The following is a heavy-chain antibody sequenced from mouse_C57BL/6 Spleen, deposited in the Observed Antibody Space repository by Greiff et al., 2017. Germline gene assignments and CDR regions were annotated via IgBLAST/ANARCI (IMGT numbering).Heavy chain of an antibody. CDR2: IDPSDSYT. CDR3: ARHYYGSYWYFDV. D-gene: IGHD1-1*01. J-gene: IGHJ1*03. Sequence: QVQLKESGAELVKPGASVKLSCKASGYTFTSYWMQWVKQRPGQGLEWIGEIDPSDSYTNYNQKFKGKATLTVDTSSSTAYMQLSSLTSEDSAVYYCARHYYGSYWYFDVWGTGTTVTVSS. V-gene: IGHV1-50*01. CDR1: GYTFTSYW.